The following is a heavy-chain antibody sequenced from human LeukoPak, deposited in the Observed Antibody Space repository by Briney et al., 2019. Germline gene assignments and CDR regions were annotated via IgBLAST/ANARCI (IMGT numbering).Heavy chain of an antibody. V-gene: IGHV4-59*01. CDR3: ARLGSGLNWFDP. CDR1: GAXLTSYY. J-gene: IGHJ5*02. D-gene: IGHD3-16*01. CDR2: IYYTGTT. Sequence: SETLSLSCSVSGAXLTSYYCTWLRQPPGKGLEWLAHIYYTGTTNYNPSLKSRVTISVDTSRNQFSLRLASVTAADAAVYFCARLGSGLNWFDPWGQGTLVTVSS.